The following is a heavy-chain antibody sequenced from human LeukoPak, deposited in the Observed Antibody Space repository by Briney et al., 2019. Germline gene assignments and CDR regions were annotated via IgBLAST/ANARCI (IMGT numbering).Heavy chain of an antibody. V-gene: IGHV1-46*01. J-gene: IGHJ5*01. D-gene: IGHD2-2*03. CDR3: ARDEVDIVVVPAAMREVFWFDP. CDR1: GYTFTSYY. Sequence: ASVKVSCKASGYTFTSYYMHWVRQAPGQGLEWMGIINPSGGSTSYAQKFQGRVTMTRDTSKNQFSLKLSSVTAADTAVYYCARDEVDIVVVPAAMREVFWFDPWGQGTTVTVSS. CDR2: INPSGGST.